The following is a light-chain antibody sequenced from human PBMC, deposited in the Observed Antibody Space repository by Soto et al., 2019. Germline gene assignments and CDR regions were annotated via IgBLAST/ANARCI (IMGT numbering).Light chain of an antibody. V-gene: IGKV3-20*01. CDR3: HQYGSSPPVT. CDR1: QSVSSSY. CDR2: GAS. J-gene: IGKJ5*01. Sequence: EIVLTQSPGTLSLSPGERATLSCRASQSVSSSYLAWYQQKPGQAPRLLIYGASTRATGIPARFSGSGSGTEFTLTISSLQYEDFAMYYCHQYGSSPPVTFGQGTRLEI.